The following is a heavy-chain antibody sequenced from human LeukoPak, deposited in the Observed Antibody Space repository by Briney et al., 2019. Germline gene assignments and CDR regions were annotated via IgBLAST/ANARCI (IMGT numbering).Heavy chain of an antibody. Sequence: GGSLRLSCATSGFTFSSYSMNWVRQAPGKGLEWVSYISSSSSTIYYADSVKGRFTISRDNAKNSLYLQMNSLRDEDTAVYYCARDYQLWRHSRFDYWGQGTLVTVSS. CDR3: ARDYQLWRHSRFDY. D-gene: IGHD5-18*01. CDR2: ISSSSSTI. V-gene: IGHV3-48*02. CDR1: GFTFSSYS. J-gene: IGHJ4*02.